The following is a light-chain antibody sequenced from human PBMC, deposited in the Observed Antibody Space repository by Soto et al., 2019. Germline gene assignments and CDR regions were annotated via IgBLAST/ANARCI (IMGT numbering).Light chain of an antibody. CDR3: AAWDDSLNGHVV. J-gene: IGLJ2*01. CDR1: SSNIGSNT. Sequence: QSVLTQPPSASGTPGQRVTISCSGSSSNIGSNTVNWYQQITGTAPKLLIYNDNQRPSGVPDRFYGSKSGTSGSLALSGLQSEDEGDYYCAAWDDSLNGHVVFGGGTKLTVL. V-gene: IGLV1-44*01. CDR2: NDN.